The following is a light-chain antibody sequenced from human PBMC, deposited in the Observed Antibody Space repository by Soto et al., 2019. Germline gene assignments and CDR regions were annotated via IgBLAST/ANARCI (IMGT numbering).Light chain of an antibody. J-gene: IGLJ2*01. V-gene: IGLV4-69*01. Sequence: QPVLTQSPSASASLGASVKLTCTLSSGHSSYAIAWHQQRPEKGPRYLMKLNSDGSHSKGDGIPDRFSGSSSGAERSLTISSLQSEDEADYYCQTWVTGIQVFGGGTKVTVL. CDR2: LNSDGSH. CDR1: SGHSSYA. CDR3: QTWVTGIQV.